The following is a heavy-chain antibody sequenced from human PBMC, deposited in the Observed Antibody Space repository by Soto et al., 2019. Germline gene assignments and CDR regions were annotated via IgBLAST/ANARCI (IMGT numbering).Heavy chain of an antibody. CDR2: LYNDERT. CDR3: AREPLAHSYFDF. V-gene: IGHV4-4*07. Sequence: SDTLSLTCTFSGYSVSSHCLSWIRQPAGKGLEWLGRLYNDERTNYNPSLKSRVTMSMDTSKNQFSLKLTSVTAADSAVYFCAREPLAHSYFDFWGQGILVPVSS. CDR1: GYSVSSHC. J-gene: IGHJ4*02.